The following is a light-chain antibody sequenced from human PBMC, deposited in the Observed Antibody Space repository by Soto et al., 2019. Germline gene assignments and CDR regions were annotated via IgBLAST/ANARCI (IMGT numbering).Light chain of an antibody. J-gene: IGKJ1*01. Sequence: VLTQSPGTLSPSPGERATLSCRASQSITTGYLAWYQQKPGQAPRLLIYGVSTRATGIPDRFSGRGSGTDFTLTISRLEPEDFAVYYCQQYGSSPTFGQGTKVDIK. CDR2: GVS. V-gene: IGKV3-20*01. CDR3: QQYGSSPT. CDR1: QSITTGY.